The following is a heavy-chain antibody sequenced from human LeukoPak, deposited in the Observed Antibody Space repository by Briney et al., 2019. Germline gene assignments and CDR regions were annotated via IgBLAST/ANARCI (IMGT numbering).Heavy chain of an antibody. CDR3: ATIDILTDYNNAPLPGRDDY. D-gene: IGHD3-9*01. CDR2: FQPEDGKT. Sequence: ASVKVSCKVSGYTLTELSIHWVRQAPGKGLEWMGGFQPEDGKTIYAQKFQGRVTMTEDTSTDTAYMELSSLRSEDTAVYFCATIDILTDYNNAPLPGRDDYWGQGTLVTVSS. J-gene: IGHJ4*02. CDR1: GYTLTELS. V-gene: IGHV1-24*01.